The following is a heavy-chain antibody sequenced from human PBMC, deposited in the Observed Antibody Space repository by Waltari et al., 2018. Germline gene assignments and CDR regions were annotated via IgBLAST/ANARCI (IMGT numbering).Heavy chain of an antibody. V-gene: IGHV4-34*01. J-gene: IGHJ4*02. CDR2: INHSGST. CDR3: ARGTPRMVQGVDY. Sequence: QVQLQQWGAGLLKPSETLSLTCAVYGGSSSGYYWSWIRQPPGKGLEWIGEINHSGSTNYNPSLKSRVTISVDTSKNQFSLKLSSVTAADTAVYYCARGTPRMVQGVDYWGQGTLVTVSS. D-gene: IGHD3-10*01. CDR1: GGSSSGYY.